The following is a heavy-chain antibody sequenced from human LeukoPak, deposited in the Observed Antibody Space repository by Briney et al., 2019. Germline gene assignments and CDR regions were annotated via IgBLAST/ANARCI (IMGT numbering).Heavy chain of an antibody. Sequence: PRRSLRLSCAASGFTFSSYGMHWVRQAPGKGLEWVAVIWYDGSNKYYADSVKGRFTISRDNSKNTLYLQMNSLRAEDTAVYYCARDSDAYYYDSSGYYPDYWGQGTLVTVSS. V-gene: IGHV3-33*01. CDR1: GFTFSSYG. CDR3: ARDSDAYYYDSSGYYPDY. CDR2: IWYDGSNK. J-gene: IGHJ4*02. D-gene: IGHD3-22*01.